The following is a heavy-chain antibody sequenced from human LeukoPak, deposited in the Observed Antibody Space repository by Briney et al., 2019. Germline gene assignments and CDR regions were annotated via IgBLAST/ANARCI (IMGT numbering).Heavy chain of an antibody. D-gene: IGHD4-23*01. CDR1: GYTFTNNF. V-gene: IGHV1-46*01. CDR3: ARDILVGRSLRVNWFDP. CDR2: INPSGDNT. J-gene: IGHJ5*02. Sequence: ASVKVSCKASGYTFTNNFMHWVRQAPGQGLEWIGIINPSGDNTWYAQKFQGRVTMTRDMATSTDYLEVSSLRSEDTAVYYCARDILVGRSLRVNWFDPWGQGTLVTVSS.